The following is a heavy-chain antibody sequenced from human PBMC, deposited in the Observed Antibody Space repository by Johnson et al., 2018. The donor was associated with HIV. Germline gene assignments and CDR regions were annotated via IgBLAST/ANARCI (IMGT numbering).Heavy chain of an antibody. D-gene: IGHD1-26*01. CDR2: ISYDGSNK. Sequence: QVQLVESGGGVVQPGRSLRLSCAASGFTFSSYGIHWVRQVPGKGLEWVAVISYDGSNKYYADSVKGRFTVSRDNSQNTLYLQMNSLKTEDTAVYYCTTDRATYDAFDIWGQGTMVTVSS. J-gene: IGHJ3*02. CDR1: GFTFSSYG. V-gene: IGHV3-30*03. CDR3: TTDRATYDAFDI.